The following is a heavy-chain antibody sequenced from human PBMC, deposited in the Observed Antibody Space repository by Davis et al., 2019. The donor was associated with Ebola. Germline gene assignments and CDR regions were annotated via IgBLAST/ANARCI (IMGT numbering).Heavy chain of an antibody. V-gene: IGHV3-7*01. CDR1: GFTFSSYW. J-gene: IGHJ3*02. CDR2: IKQDGSEK. D-gene: IGHD3-3*01. Sequence: GESLKISCAASGFTFSSYWMSWVRQAPGKGLEWVANIKQDGSEKYYVDSVKGRFTISRDNAKNSLYLQMNSLRAEDTAVYYCARASYDFWSGYYRENAFDIWGQGTMVTVSS. CDR3: ARASYDFWSGYYRENAFDI.